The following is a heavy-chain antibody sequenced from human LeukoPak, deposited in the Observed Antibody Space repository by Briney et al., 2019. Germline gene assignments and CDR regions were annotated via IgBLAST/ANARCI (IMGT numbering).Heavy chain of an antibody. CDR2: LYYSGST. D-gene: IGHD2-15*01. Sequence: SDTLSLTCTVSGGSISSSTYYWGWIRQPPGKGLEWIGRLYYSGSTYYNASLKSRVTISVDTSKNQFSLKLSSVTAADTAVYFCARQSRSGGPGDYWGQGTLVTVSS. CDR1: GGSISSSTYY. V-gene: IGHV4-39*01. J-gene: IGHJ4*02. CDR3: ARQSRSGGPGDY.